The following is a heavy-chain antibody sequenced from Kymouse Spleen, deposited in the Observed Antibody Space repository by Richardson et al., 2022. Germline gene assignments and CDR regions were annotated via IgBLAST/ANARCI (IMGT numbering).Heavy chain of an antibody. J-gene: IGHJ6*02. D-gene: IGHD3-3*01. Sequence: EVQLVESGGGLVKPGGSLRLSCAASGFTFSSYSMNWVRQAPGKGLEWVSSISSSSSYIYYADSVKGRFTISRDNAKNSLYLQMNSLRAEDTAVYYCARDDDFWSGYYTGYYYYGMDVWGQGTTVTVSS. CDR2: ISSSSSYI. V-gene: IGHV3-21*03. CDR3: ARDDDFWSGYYTGYYYYGMDV. CDR1: GFTFSSYS.